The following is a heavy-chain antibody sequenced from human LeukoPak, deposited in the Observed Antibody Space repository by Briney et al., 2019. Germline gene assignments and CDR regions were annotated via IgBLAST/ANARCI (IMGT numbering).Heavy chain of an antibody. D-gene: IGHD1-1*01. J-gene: IGHJ3*02. CDR2: ISGGGGAA. CDR3: AKDRRGNAPRGAFDI. V-gene: IGHV3-23*01. Sequence: GGSLSLSCAASGFTFSSYAMSWVRQAPGKGLEWVSAISGGGGAAFYADSVKGRFTISRDNSKNTLYLQMNGLRAEDTAVYYCAKDRRGNAPRGAFDIWGQGTMVTVSS. CDR1: GFTFSSYA.